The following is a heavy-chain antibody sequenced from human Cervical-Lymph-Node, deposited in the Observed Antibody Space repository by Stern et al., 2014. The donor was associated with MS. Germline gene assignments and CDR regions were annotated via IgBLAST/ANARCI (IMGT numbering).Heavy chain of an antibody. CDR1: GYTFTSFG. CDR2: ISGYDGHT. V-gene: IGHV1-18*01. J-gene: IGHJ4*02. CDR3: ARDGTSSWPHYFDY. Sequence: VQLEESGAAVAKPGASVKVSCKASGYTFTSFGLSWVRQAPGQGLEWMGWISGYDGHTNYAEKVQARVTMTTDTSTSTAYLELRSLRSDDTALYYCARDGTSSWPHYFDYWGQGTLVTVSS. D-gene: IGHD6-13*01.